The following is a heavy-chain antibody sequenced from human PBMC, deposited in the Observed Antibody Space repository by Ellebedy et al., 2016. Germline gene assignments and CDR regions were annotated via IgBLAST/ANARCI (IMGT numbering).Heavy chain of an antibody. Sequence: GESLKISXAASGFTFSSYAMTWVRQAPGKGLEWVGRSRNKVNDYTTEYAPSVKGRFTISRDPSQNSMYLQMNSLKTDDTAVYYCAASGYCGRAPCYSPFKFWGQGALVTVSS. CDR2: SRNKVNDYTT. V-gene: IGHV3-72*01. CDR1: GFTFSSYA. CDR3: AASGYCGRAPCYSPFKF. D-gene: IGHD2-2*02. J-gene: IGHJ4*02.